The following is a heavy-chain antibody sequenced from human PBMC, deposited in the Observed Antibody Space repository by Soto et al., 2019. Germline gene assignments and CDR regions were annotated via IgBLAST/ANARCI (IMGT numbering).Heavy chain of an antibody. CDR3: ARDKRDLRFLEWSYYFDY. V-gene: IGHV3-30-3*01. D-gene: IGHD3-3*01. CDR1: GVTFWSCA. J-gene: IGHJ4*02. Sequence: GGSLRLSCAASGVTFWSCAVHGVRTAPGKGLEWVALISYDGSNKYYADSVKGRFTISRDNSKNTLYLQMNSLRAEDTAVYYCARDKRDLRFLEWSYYFDYWGQGTLVTVSS. CDR2: ISYDGSNK.